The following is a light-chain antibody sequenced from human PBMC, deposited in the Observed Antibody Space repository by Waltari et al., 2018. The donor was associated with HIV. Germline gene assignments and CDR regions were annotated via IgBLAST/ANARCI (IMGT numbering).Light chain of an antibody. CDR3: QAWDSNTAV. Sequence: SYDLTQPPSVSVSPGQTANIPCYGNKLGARYVCWYQQKPGQSPVVVIYQDSKRPSGIPNRFSGSNSGSTATLTITGTQAVDEADYYCQAWDSNTAVFGPGTKVTVL. CDR1: KLGARY. CDR2: QDS. V-gene: IGLV3-1*01. J-gene: IGLJ1*01.